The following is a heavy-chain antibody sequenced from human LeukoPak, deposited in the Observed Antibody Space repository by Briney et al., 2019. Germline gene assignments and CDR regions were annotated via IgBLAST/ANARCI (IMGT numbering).Heavy chain of an antibody. J-gene: IGHJ4*02. CDR1: GYTFTGYY. CDR2: INPNSGGT. V-gene: IGHV1-2*02. Sequence: EASVKVSCKASGYTFTGYYMHWVRQAPGQGLEWMGWINPNSGGTSYAQKFQGRVTMTRDTSISTAYMELSRLRSDDTAVYYCARDLSPAYFDYWGQGTLVTVSS. CDR3: ARDLSPAYFDY. D-gene: IGHD2/OR15-2a*01.